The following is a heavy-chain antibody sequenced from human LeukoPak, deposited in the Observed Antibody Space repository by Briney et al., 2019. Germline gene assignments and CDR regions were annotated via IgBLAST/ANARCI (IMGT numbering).Heavy chain of an antibody. CDR1: GFTFSSYS. V-gene: IGHV4-34*08. D-gene: IGHD3-10*01. CDR2: INHSGST. Sequence: GSLRLSCAASGFTFSSYSMNWVRQAPGKGLEWIGEINHSGSTNYNPSLKSRVTISVDTSKNQFSLKLSSVTAADTAVYYCANLKLYYYGSGSYRDYWGQGTLVTVSS. CDR3: ANLKLYYYGSGSYRDY. J-gene: IGHJ4*02.